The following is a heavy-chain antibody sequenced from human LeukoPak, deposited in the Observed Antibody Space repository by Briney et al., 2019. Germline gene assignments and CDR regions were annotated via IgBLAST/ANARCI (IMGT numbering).Heavy chain of an antibody. CDR1: GDYIGSSF. CDR3: ARTRGDTNWYFDL. D-gene: IGHD5-18*01. J-gene: IGHJ2*01. Sequence: PSETLSLTCSVSGDYIGSSFWSWLRQPPGKGLEWIGYIYYSGSTNYNPSLKSRVTMSVDTSKNQFSLKLTSVSAADTAVFYCARTRGDTNWYFDLWGRGILVTVSS. CDR2: IYYSGST. V-gene: IGHV4-59*08.